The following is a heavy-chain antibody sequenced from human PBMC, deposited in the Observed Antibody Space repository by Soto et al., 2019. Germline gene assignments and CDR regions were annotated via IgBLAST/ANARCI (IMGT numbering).Heavy chain of an antibody. Sequence: ASVKVSCKASGYSFAGFYIHWMRQAPGQGLEWVGSINSNSGATTYAQKFQDSVAMTRDTSVSTAYMDLNRLTSDDTAIYYCAIIMTHSDSFDIWGQGTMGTVSS. CDR3: AIIMTHSDSFDI. CDR1: GYSFAGFY. D-gene: IGHD3-16*01. CDR2: INSNSGAT. V-gene: IGHV1-2*04. J-gene: IGHJ3*02.